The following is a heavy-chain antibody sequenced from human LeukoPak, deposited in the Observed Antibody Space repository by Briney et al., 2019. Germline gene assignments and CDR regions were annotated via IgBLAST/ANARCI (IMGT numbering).Heavy chain of an antibody. D-gene: IGHD4-17*01. Sequence: GGSLRLSCTTSGXSFGDYAMSWVRQAPGKGLEWLGFIRSKGYGGTTEYAASVKGRFSISGDDSQRIAYLQMNSLKTEDTAVYYCARTPPFGDYGTYFFDYWGQGSLVTVSS. CDR2: IRSKGYGGTT. CDR1: GXSFGDYA. J-gene: IGHJ4*02. V-gene: IGHV3-49*04. CDR3: ARTPPFGDYGTYFFDY.